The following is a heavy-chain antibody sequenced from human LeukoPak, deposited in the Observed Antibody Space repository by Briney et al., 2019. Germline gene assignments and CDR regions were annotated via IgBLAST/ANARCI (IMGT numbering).Heavy chain of an antibody. CDR3: AWSGCSGAICSAYYYYGMAV. Sequence: SETLSLTCTVSGGSISSGNYYWNWIRQHPGKGLEWIGNISYGGSAYYNPSLKSRVTISIDTSNNHLSLELKSVTAADTAVYFFAWSGCSGAICSAYYYYGMAVCGQGTTVTVSS. J-gene: IGHJ6*02. V-gene: IGHV4-31*03. CDR2: ISYGGSA. D-gene: IGHD2-15*01. CDR1: GGSISSGNYY.